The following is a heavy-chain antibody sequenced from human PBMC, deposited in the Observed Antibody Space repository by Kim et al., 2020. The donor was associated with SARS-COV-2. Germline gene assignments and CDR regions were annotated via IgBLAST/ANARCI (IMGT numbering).Heavy chain of an antibody. Sequence: SVKVSCKASGGTFSSYAISWVRQAPGQGLEWMGRIIPILGIANYAQKFQGRVTITADKSTSTAYMELSSLRSEDTAVYYCARDYYGSGSYYNHVRWFDPWGQGTLVTVSS. CDR2: IIPILGIA. J-gene: IGHJ5*02. V-gene: IGHV1-69*04. CDR3: ARDYYGSGSYYNHVRWFDP. D-gene: IGHD3-10*01. CDR1: GGTFSSYA.